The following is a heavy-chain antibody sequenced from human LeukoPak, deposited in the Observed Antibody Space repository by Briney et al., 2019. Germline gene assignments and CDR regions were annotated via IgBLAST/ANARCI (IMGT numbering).Heavy chain of an antibody. CDR1: GYSISSDYY. J-gene: IGHJ4*02. CDR2: IYHSGST. CDR3: ARIRGDAATFDS. V-gene: IGHV4-38-2*02. D-gene: IGHD3-3*01. Sequence: SETLSLTCTVSGYSISSDYYWGWIRQPPGKGLEWIGSIYHSGSTYYNPSLKSRVTISVDTSKNQFSLKLSSVTAADTAVYYCARIRGDAATFDSWGQGTLVTVSS.